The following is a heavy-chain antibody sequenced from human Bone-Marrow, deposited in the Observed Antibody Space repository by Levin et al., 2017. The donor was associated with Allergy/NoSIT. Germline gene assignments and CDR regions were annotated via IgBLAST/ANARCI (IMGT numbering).Heavy chain of an antibody. CDR2: INWKGNSM. J-gene: IGHJ6*02. D-gene: IGHD6-6*01. V-gene: IGHV3-9*01. CDR3: AKDSRSSSSMDYYYYSGMDV. CDR1: GFTFDDYA. Sequence: GGSLRLSCAASGFTFDDYAMHWVRQAPGKGLEWVSSINWKGNSMDYADSVKGRFIISRDNARNSLYLQMNSLRPEDTAFYFCAKDSRSSSSMDYYYYSGMDVWGQGATVTVSS.